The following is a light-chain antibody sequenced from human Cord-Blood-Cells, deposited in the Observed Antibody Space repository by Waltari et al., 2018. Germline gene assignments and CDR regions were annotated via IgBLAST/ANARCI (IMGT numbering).Light chain of an antibody. J-gene: IGKJ2*01. V-gene: IGKV4-1*01. Sequence: DIVMTQSPDSLAVSLGERATIHRTSSQSVLYSSNNKNYLACDQQKPGQPPKLLIYWASTRESGVPDRFSGSGSGTDFTLTISSLQAEDVAVYYCQQYYSTPYTFGQGTKLEIK. CDR1: QSVLYSSNNKNY. CDR3: QQYYSTPYT. CDR2: WAS.